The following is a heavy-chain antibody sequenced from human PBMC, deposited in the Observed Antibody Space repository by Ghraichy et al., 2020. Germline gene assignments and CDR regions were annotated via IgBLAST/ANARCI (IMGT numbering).Heavy chain of an antibody. J-gene: IGHJ4*02. Sequence: SQTLSLTCTVSGGSISSYYWSWIRQPPGKGLEWIGYIYYSGSTIYNPSLKSRVTISVDTSKNQYSLKLSSVTAADTAVYYCARRRYYGSGSYNTFDYWGQGTLVTVSS. D-gene: IGHD3-10*01. CDR1: GGSISSYY. V-gene: IGHV4-59*08. CDR3: ARRRYYGSGSYNTFDY. CDR2: IYYSGST.